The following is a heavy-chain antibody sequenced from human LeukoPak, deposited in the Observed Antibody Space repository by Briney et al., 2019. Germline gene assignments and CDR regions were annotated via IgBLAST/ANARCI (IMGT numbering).Heavy chain of an antibody. CDR3: ARLAGGDYSSGVFDY. V-gene: IGHV4-4*09. J-gene: IGHJ4*02. CDR1: GGSLSSHY. CDR2: ISARGSA. Sequence: SETLSPTCTVSGGSLSSHYWSWLRQPPGKGLEWIGYISARGSADYNPSLKSRVSISVDTSKNRFSLKLSSVTAADTAVYYCARLAGGDYSSGVFDYWGQGTLVIVSS. D-gene: IGHD4-17*01.